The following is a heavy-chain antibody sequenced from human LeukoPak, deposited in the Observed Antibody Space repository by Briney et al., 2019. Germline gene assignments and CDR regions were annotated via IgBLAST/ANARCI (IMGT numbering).Heavy chain of an antibody. CDR1: GFTFSSYG. J-gene: IGHJ3*02. CDR2: IRYDGSNK. Sequence: QPGGSLRLSCAASGFTFSSYGIHWVRQAPGKGLEWVAFIRYDGSNKYYADSVKGRFTISRDNSKNTLYLQMNSLRAEDTAVYYCAKDRIVVVPAASDAFDIWGQGTMVTVSS. CDR3: AKDRIVVVPAASDAFDI. D-gene: IGHD2-2*01. V-gene: IGHV3-30*02.